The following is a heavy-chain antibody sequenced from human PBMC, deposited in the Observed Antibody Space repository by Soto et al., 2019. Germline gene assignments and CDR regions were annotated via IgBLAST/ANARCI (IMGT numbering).Heavy chain of an antibody. Sequence: EVRLLESGGGLVQPGGSLRLSCAASGFTFSRHAMTWVRQAPGKGLEWVSSISDSGGTTYYADSVKGRFTISRDNSKNTMYLQMNNVRAEDTAIYYCARHMRWVDTAGMDAFDIWGQGTVVTVSS. V-gene: IGHV3-23*01. CDR1: GFTFSRHA. CDR3: ARHMRWVDTAGMDAFDI. D-gene: IGHD5-18*01. J-gene: IGHJ3*02. CDR2: ISDSGGTT.